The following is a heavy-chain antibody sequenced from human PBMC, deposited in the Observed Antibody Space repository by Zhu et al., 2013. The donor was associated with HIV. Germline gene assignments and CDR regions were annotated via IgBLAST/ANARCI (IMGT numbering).Heavy chain of an antibody. Sequence: QVQLVQSGAEVKKPGSSVKVSCKASGGTFSSYAISWVRQAPGQGLEWMGGIIPIFGTANYAQKFQGRVTITADKSTSTAYMELSSLRSEDTAVYYCASPGGQHLAPRYYYYGMDVWGQGTTVTVSS. V-gene: IGHV1-69*06. D-gene: IGHD6-13*01. CDR3: ASPGGQHLAPRYYYYGMDV. CDR1: GGTFSSYA. CDR2: IIPIFGTA. J-gene: IGHJ6*02.